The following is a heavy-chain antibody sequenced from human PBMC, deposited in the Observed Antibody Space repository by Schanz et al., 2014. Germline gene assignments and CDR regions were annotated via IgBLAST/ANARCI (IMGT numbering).Heavy chain of an antibody. Sequence: EVKLVESGGGAVRPGGSLRLSCAASGFTLSSYWMHWVRQVPGKGLEWVSCTNGDGTNAKYADSVKGRFTISRDNSKNTLYLQMNTLRAEDTAVYYCARDRGYCSGGSCLTFDYGGQGTLVTVSS. CDR3: ARDRGYCSGGSCLTFDY. J-gene: IGHJ4*02. CDR2: TNGDGTNA. V-gene: IGHV3-74*01. CDR1: GFTLSSYW. D-gene: IGHD2-15*01.